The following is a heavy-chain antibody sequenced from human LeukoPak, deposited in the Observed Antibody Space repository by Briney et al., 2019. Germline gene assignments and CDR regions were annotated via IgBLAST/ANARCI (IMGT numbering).Heavy chain of an antibody. CDR3: AKDIRVWAAAGVFDY. D-gene: IGHD6-13*01. CDR2: ISWDGGST. J-gene: IGHJ4*02. V-gene: IGHV3-43D*03. CDR1: GFTFDDYA. Sequence: GGSLRLSCAASGFTFDDYATHWVRQAPGKGLEWVSLISWDGGSTYYADSVKGRFTISRDNSKNSLYLQMNSLRAEDTALYYCAKDIRVWAAAGVFDYWGQGTLVTVSS.